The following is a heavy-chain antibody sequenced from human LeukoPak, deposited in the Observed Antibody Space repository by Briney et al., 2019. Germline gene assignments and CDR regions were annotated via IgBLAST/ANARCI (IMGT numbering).Heavy chain of an antibody. CDR1: GGSISSYY. CDR3: ARGGGYSSSWPYYYYGMDF. D-gene: IGHD6-13*01. J-gene: IGHJ6*02. V-gene: IGHV4-59*01. Sequence: SETLSLTCTVSGGSISSYYWSWIRQPPGKGLEWIGYIYYSGSTNYNPSLKSRVTISVDTSKNQFSLKLSSVTAADTAVYYCARGGGYSSSWPYYYYGMDFWGQGTTVTVSS. CDR2: IYYSGST.